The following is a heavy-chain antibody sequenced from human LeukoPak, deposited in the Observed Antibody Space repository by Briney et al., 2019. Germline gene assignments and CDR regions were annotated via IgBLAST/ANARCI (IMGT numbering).Heavy chain of an antibody. Sequence: GASVKVSCKASGYTFTSYGISWVRQAPGQGLEWMGWISAYNGNTNYAQKLQGRVTMTTDTSTSTAHMELRSLRSDDTAVYYCARDLGIAVAGTVVDYWGQGTLVTVSS. D-gene: IGHD6-19*01. CDR3: ARDLGIAVAGTVVDY. CDR2: ISAYNGNT. V-gene: IGHV1-18*01. J-gene: IGHJ4*02. CDR1: GYTFTSYG.